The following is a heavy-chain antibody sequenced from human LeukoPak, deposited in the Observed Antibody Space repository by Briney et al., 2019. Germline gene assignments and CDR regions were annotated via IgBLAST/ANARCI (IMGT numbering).Heavy chain of an antibody. J-gene: IGHJ6*02. CDR3: ARGSDYYYYGMDV. CDR1: GGSFSGYY. CDR2: INHSGST. V-gene: IGHV4-34*01. Sequence: SETLSLTCAVYGGSFSGYYWSWIRQPPGKGLEWIGEINHSGSTNYNPSLKSRVTISVDTSKNQFSLRLSSVTAADTAVYYCARGSDYYYYGMDVWGQGTTVTVSS.